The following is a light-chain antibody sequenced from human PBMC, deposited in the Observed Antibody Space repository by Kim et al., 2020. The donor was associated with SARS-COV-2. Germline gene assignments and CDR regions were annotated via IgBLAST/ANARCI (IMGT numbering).Light chain of an antibody. J-gene: IGKJ4*01. V-gene: IGKV3-11*01. Sequence: PGEGATLSCRASQSVSSYLAWYQQKPGQAPRLLIYDASNRATGIPARFSGSGSGTDFTLTISSLEPEDFAVYYCQQRSNWLTFGGGTKVDIK. CDR3: QQRSNWLT. CDR1: QSVSSY. CDR2: DAS.